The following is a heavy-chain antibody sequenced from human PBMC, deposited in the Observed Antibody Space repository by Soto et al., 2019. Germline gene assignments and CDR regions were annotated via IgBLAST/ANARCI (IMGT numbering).Heavy chain of an antibody. V-gene: IGHV4-39*01. J-gene: IGHJ4*02. CDR1: VDSINNRSYY. Sequence: PSETLSLTCTVTVDSINNRSYYGGWIQQPPGKGLEWIGSIYYSGSTYNNPSLKSRVSMSVDTSKNQFSLKLRSVTAADTALYYCARQRTSVVTQAYFDSWGQGSLVTVSS. CDR2: IYYSGST. CDR3: ARQRTSVVTQAYFDS. D-gene: IGHD2-21*02.